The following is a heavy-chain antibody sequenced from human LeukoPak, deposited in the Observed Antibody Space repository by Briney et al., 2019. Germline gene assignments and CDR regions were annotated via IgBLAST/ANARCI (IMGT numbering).Heavy chain of an antibody. V-gene: IGHV3-7*01. CDR1: WFTLCSYW. J-gene: IGHJ6*03. D-gene: IGHD3-9*01. CDR2: IKQDGSEK. CDR3: AREDRKNYYDILTGYLETRYYYYYMDV. Sequence: PGGAPRLSCAASWFTLCSYWVRWVRPAPGEGVEWVGHIKQDGSEKYYVDSVKGRFTISRDNAKNSLYLQMNSLRAEDTAVYYCAREDRKNYYDILTGYLETRYYYYYMDVWGKGTTVTVSS.